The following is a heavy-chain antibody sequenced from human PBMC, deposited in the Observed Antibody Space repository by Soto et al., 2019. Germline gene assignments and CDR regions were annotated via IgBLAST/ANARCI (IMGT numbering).Heavy chain of an antibody. V-gene: IGHV1-69*04. CDR3: ARDRGGSGWSRWFDP. D-gene: IGHD6-19*01. CDR2: IIPILGIA. Sequence: SVKVSCKASGGTFSSYTISWVRQAPGQGLEWMGRIIPILGIANYAQKFQGRVTITADKSTSTAYMELSSLRSEDTAVYYCARDRGGSGWSRWFDPWGQGTLVTVSS. J-gene: IGHJ5*02. CDR1: GGTFSSYT.